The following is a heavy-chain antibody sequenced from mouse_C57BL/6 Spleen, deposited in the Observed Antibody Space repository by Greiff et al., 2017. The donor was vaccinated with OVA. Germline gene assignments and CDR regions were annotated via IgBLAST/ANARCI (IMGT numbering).Heavy chain of an antibody. V-gene: IGHV1-15*01. CDR2: IDPETGGT. D-gene: IGHD3-3*01. CDR3: TRRGQYYFDY. J-gene: IGHJ2*01. Sequence: VKLMESGAELVRPGASVTLSCKASGYTFTDYEMHWVKQTPVHGLEWIGAIDPETGGTAYNQKFKGKAILTADKSSSTAYMELRSLTSEDSAVYYCTRRGQYYFDYWGQGTTLTVSS. CDR1: GYTFTDYE.